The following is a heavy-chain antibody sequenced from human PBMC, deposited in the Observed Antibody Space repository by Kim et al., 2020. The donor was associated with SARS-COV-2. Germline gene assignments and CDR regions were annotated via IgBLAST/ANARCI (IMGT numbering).Heavy chain of an antibody. CDR3: AKVMSLTGDLGGLGY. J-gene: IGHJ4*02. CDR1: GYTFTGYY. D-gene: IGHD7-27*01. Sequence: ASVKVSCKASGYTFTGYYMHWVRQAPGQGLEWVGRINSNSGDTNYAREFQGRVTMTRDTSISTAYMELSSLRSDDTAVYYCAKVMSLTGDLGGLGYWGQG. V-gene: IGHV1-2*06. CDR2: INSNSGDT.